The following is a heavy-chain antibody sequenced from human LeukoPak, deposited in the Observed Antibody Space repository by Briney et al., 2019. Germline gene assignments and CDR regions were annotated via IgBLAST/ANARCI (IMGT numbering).Heavy chain of an antibody. CDR1: GYTFDNFY. J-gene: IGHJ5*01. CDR2: INCNDGST. V-gene: IGHV1-2*02. CDR3: ARDEGSTYNQLDS. Sequence: ASVKVSCTASGYTFDNFYIHWVRQAPGQGPEWMGWINCNDGSTNFAQKFQGRVTMTRVTAMSTVYMDLSGLGPDDTAIYYCARDEGSTYNQLDSWGQGTLVTVSS. D-gene: IGHD1-14*01.